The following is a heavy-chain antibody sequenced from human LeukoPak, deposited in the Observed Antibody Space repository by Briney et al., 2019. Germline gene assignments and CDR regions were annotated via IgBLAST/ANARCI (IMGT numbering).Heavy chain of an antibody. Sequence: SETLSLTCTVSGGSISSGSYYWSWIRQPAGKGLEWIGRIYTSGSTNYNPSLKSRVTISVDTSKNQFSLKLSSVTAADTAVYYCARLSVVAGDYYYYMDVWGKGTTVTVSS. CDR1: GGSISSGSYY. V-gene: IGHV4-61*02. J-gene: IGHJ6*03. CDR2: IYTSGST. D-gene: IGHD6-19*01. CDR3: ARLSVVAGDYYYYMDV.